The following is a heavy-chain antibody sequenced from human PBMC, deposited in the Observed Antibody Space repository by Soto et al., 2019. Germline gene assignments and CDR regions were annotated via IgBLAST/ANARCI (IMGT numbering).Heavy chain of an antibody. J-gene: IGHJ4*02. CDR3: ARGPSGDKVDS. CDR1: GGSISTVDYW. V-gene: IGHV4-30-4*01. Sequence: QVQLQESGPGLVKPSQTLSLTCTVSGGSISTVDYWWSWIRQSPDMGLEWIGHIYDGGRTYNNPSLESRVTMSLDTSTSQLSLTLSYVSAADTAVYYCARGPSGDKVDSWGQGTLVTVSS. CDR2: IYDGGRT. D-gene: IGHD7-27*01.